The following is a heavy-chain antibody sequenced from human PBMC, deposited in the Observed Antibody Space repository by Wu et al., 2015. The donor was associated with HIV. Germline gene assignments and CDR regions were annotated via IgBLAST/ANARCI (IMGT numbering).Heavy chain of an antibody. Sequence: QVQLAQSGSEVRKPESSVIISCKTSGGNFNNYAINWVRQAPGQGLEWVGGIIPIFPIADYAQKFEGRVTITADESTNTAYMEMRRLTSEDTAVYYCARNTDSVATSLYSLGVWGQG. D-gene: IGHD6-19*01. V-gene: IGHV1-69*12. J-gene: IGHJ6*02. CDR3: ARNTDSVATSLYSLGV. CDR2: IIPIFPIA. CDR1: GGNFNNYA.